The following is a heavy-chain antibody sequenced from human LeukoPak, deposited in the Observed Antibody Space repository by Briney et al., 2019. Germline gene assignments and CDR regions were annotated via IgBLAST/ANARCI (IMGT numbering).Heavy chain of an antibody. J-gene: IGHJ4*02. Sequence: GGSLRLSCAASGFTFSSYAMSWVRQAPGKGLEWVSAISGPAGSWDYADSVKGRFTISRDNSKNTLFLQMNSLRAEDTAIYYCAKKVGLVSALLYYFDVWGQGTLVTVSS. CDR1: GFTFSSYA. CDR3: AKKVGLVSALLYYFDV. CDR2: ISGPAGSW. V-gene: IGHV3-23*01. D-gene: IGHD5/OR15-5a*01.